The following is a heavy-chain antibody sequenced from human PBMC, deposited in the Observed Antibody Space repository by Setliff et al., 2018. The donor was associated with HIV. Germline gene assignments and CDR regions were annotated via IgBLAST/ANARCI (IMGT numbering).Heavy chain of an antibody. Sequence: SETLSLTCTVSGGSISGYYWSWIRQPPGKGLEWIGYIYYSGSTNYNPSLKSRVTISVDTSKNQFSLNLKSVTTADTAVYYCARHLTYDTTDSLSGYGLDVWGQGTTVTVSS. CDR1: GGSISGYY. CDR3: ARHLTYDTTDSLSGYGLDV. J-gene: IGHJ6*02. D-gene: IGHD3-22*01. V-gene: IGHV4-59*01. CDR2: IYYSGST.